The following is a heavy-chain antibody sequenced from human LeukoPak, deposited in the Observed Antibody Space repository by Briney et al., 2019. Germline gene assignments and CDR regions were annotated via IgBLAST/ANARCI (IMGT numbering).Heavy chain of an antibody. V-gene: IGHV4-4*07. CDR2: IFSDGSA. J-gene: IGHJ4*02. Sequence: NPWETLSLTCTVSGGSINSYYWSWIRQPAGKGLEWIGRIFSDGSASYNPSLKGRVTLSVDMSKNVFSLKLNSVTAADTAIYYCARDPSYTRGFFADWGQGTLVTVSS. D-gene: IGHD2-2*01. CDR1: GGSINSYY. CDR3: ARDPSYTRGFFAD.